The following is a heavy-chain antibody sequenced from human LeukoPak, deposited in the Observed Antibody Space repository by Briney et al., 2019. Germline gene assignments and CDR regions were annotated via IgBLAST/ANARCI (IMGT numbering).Heavy chain of an antibody. CDR3: AKDLIVGATTPYAFDI. J-gene: IGHJ3*02. V-gene: IGHV3-30*18. CDR1: GFTFSSYG. Sequence: GGSLRLSCAASGFTFSSYGMHWVRQAPVKGLEWVAAISHDGSNKYYADSVKGRFTISRDNSKNTLYLQMNSLRAEDTAVYYCAKDLIVGATTPYAFDIWGQGTMVTVSS. CDR2: ISHDGSNK. D-gene: IGHD1-26*01.